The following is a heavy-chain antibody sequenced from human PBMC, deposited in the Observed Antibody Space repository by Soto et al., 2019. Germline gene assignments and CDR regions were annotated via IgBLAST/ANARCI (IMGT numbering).Heavy chain of an antibody. CDR1: GYTFTYYH. CDR2: INPNGGDT. D-gene: IGHD5-18*01. Sequence: ASVKVACNASGYTFTYYHVHWVRQAPGQGRELMGIINPNGGDTSYAQKFQGIVTMTSDTSTSTVYTEVSSMRSEHTALYPGARVTSSYGFLFYLDYWGKGTLVTVS. J-gene: IGHJ4*02. CDR3: ARVTSSYGFLFYLDY. V-gene: IGHV1-46*01.